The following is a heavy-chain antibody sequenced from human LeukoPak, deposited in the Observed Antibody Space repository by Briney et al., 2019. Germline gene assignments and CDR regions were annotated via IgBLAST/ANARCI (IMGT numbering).Heavy chain of an antibody. V-gene: IGHV3-48*03. CDR1: GFAFSNYE. J-gene: IGHJ4*02. D-gene: IGHD1-26*01. CDR3: ASSLGGNLIHY. CDR2: IGGSGHPI. Sequence: PGGSPRLSCAASGFAFSNYEMNWVRQAPGKGLEWVSYIGGSGHPIYYADSVRGRFTISRDNAKNSLYLQMNSLRAEDTAIYYCASSLGGNLIHYWGQGTLVTVSS.